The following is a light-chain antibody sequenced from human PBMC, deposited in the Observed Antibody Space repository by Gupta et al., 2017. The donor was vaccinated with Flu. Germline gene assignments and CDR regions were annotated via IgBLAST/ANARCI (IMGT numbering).Light chain of an antibody. CDR3: QQLNLSPNI. CDR1: QGISRY. J-gene: IGKJ2*01. Sequence: DFQLTQSPSFLPASVGDRVTITCRASQGISRYLAWYQQKPGKAPKVLIYGASTLQSGVPSRFSGSGSGTEFTLTISSLQREDFATYYCQQLNLSPNIFGQGTKMDIK. V-gene: IGKV1-9*01. CDR2: GAS.